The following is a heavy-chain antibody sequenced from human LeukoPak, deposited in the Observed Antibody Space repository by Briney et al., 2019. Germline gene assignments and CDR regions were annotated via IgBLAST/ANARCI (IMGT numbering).Heavy chain of an antibody. CDR2: ISSSGSTI. CDR1: GFTFSSYE. CDR3: TRYIADSSGSPSPSAFNI. V-gene: IGHV3-48*03. D-gene: IGHD3-22*01. J-gene: IGHJ3*02. Sequence: QAGGSLRLSCAASGFTFSSYEMNWVRQAPGKGLEWVSYISSSGSTIYYADSVKGRFTISRDNAKNSLYLQMNSLRVEDTAVYYCTRYIADSSGSPSPSAFNIWGQGTMVTVSS.